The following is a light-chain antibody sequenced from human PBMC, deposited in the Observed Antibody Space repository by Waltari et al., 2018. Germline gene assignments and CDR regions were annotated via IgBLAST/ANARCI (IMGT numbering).Light chain of an antibody. J-gene: IGKJ4*01. Sequence: DIVMTQSPDSLAVSLGERATINCKSSQSVLYSSNNNNYLAWYQQRPGQPPKLLIYWASTREPGVPDRFSGSGSGTDFTLTISSLQAEDVAVYYCQQYYGTPLTFGGGTKVEIK. V-gene: IGKV4-1*01. CDR2: WAS. CDR1: QSVLYSSNNNNY. CDR3: QQYYGTPLT.